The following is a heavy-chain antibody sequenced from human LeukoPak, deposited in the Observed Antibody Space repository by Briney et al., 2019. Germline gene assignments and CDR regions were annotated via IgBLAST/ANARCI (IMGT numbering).Heavy chain of an antibody. J-gene: IGHJ4*02. CDR1: GESFSGYY. CDR2: INHSGST. Sequence: SETLSLTCAVYGESFSGYYWSWIRQPPGKGLEWIGEINHSGSTNYNPSLKSRVTISVDTSKNQFSLKLSSVTAADTAVYFCARDSSTVTTRHFDYWGQGTLVTVSS. D-gene: IGHD4-17*01. V-gene: IGHV4-34*01. CDR3: ARDSSTVTTRHFDY.